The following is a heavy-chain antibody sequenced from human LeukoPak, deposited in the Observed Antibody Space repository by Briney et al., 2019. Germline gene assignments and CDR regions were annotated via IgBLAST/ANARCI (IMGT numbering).Heavy chain of an antibody. D-gene: IGHD5-18*01. J-gene: IGHJ3*02. CDR3: ARGVIQLSTDAFDI. CDR2: IYYSGST. V-gene: IGHV4-59*01. CDR1: GGSISCYY. Sequence: SETLSLPFTVSGGSISCYYWSWIRQPPGKGLGWIGYIYYSGSTNYNPSLKSRVTISVDTSKNQFSLKLSSVTAADTAVYYCARGVIQLSTDAFDIWGQGTMVTVSS.